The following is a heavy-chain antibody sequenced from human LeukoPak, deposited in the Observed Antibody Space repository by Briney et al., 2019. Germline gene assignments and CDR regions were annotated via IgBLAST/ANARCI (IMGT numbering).Heavy chain of an antibody. D-gene: IGHD3-9*01. CDR1: GFTFSSYS. CDR3: ARERYYDILTGYLGYYYYGMDV. J-gene: IGHJ6*02. V-gene: IGHV3-21*01. CDR2: ISSSSSYI. Sequence: GGSLRLPCAASGFTFSSYSMNWVRQAPGKGLEWVSSISSSSSYIYYADSVKGRFTISRDNAKNSLYLQMNSLRAEDTAVYYCARERYYDILTGYLGYYYYGMDVWGQGTTVTVSS.